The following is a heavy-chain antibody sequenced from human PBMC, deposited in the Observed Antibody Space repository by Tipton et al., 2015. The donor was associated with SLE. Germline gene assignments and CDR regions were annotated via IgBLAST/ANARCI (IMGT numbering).Heavy chain of an antibody. Sequence: TLSLTCAVYGGSFSGYYWSWIRQPPGKGLEWIGDINHSGSTNYNPSLKSRVTISVDTSKNQFSLKLSSVTAADTAVYYCARDRYSSSWGHYYGMDVWGQGTTVTVSS. CDR2: INHSGST. D-gene: IGHD6-13*01. V-gene: IGHV4-34*01. J-gene: IGHJ6*02. CDR3: ARDRYSSSWGHYYGMDV. CDR1: GGSFSGYY.